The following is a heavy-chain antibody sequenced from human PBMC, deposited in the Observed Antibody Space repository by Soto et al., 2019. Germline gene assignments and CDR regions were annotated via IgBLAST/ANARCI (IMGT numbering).Heavy chain of an antibody. J-gene: IGHJ4*02. CDR1: GYTFTSYG. CDR2: ISAYNGNT. D-gene: IGHD2-15*01. Sequence: ASVKVSCKASGYTFTSYGISWVRQAPGQGLEWMGWISAYNGNTNYAQKLQGRVTMTTDTSTSTAYMELRSLRSDDTAVYYCARVGQDIVVVVAATRNDYFDYWGQGTLVTVSS. V-gene: IGHV1-18*01. CDR3: ARVGQDIVVVVAATRNDYFDY.